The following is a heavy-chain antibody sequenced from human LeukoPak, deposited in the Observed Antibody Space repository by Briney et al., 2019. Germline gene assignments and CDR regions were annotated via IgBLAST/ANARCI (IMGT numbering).Heavy chain of an antibody. Sequence: SETLSLTCTVSGGSISSGGYYWSWIRQHPGKGLEWIGYIYYSGSTYYNPSLKSRVTISVDTSKNQFSLKLSSVTAADTAVYYCARVCVPAASYYFDYWGQGTLVTVSS. V-gene: IGHV4-31*03. CDR3: ARVCVPAASYYFDY. CDR2: IYYSGST. D-gene: IGHD2-2*01. J-gene: IGHJ4*02. CDR1: GGSISSGGYY.